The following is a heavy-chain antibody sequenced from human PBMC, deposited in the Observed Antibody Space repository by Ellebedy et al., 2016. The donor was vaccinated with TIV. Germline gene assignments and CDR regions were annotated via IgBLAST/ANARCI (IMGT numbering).Heavy chain of an antibody. D-gene: IGHD4-17*01. V-gene: IGHV3-21*01. J-gene: IGHJ4*02. CDR2: ITSYGSI. Sequence: GESLKISCAASGFTLSSYWMNWVRQAPGKGLEWVSSITSYGSIHYTDSVQGRFTISRDNAKNPLYLQMNSLRAEDTAVYYCARDLYGDQDKDFWGQGTLVTVSS. CDR3: ARDLYGDQDKDF. CDR1: GFTLSSYW.